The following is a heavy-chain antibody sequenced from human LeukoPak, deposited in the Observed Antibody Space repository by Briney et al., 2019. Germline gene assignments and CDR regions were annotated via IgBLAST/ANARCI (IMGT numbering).Heavy chain of an antibody. Sequence: GGSLRLSCVASGFTFSNYGMHWVRQAPGKGPEWVAIIWFDGSGTYYADSVKGRVTFSRDNSKNILYLQMNSLRAEDTAVYYCARHASSHYFDSWGQGTLVTVSS. D-gene: IGHD2-15*01. CDR1: GFTFSNYG. CDR2: IWFDGSGT. J-gene: IGHJ4*02. V-gene: IGHV3-33*01. CDR3: ARHASSHYFDS.